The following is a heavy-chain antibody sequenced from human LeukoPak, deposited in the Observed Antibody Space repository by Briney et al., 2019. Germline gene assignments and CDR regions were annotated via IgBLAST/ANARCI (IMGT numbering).Heavy chain of an antibody. CDR1: GFTFTSSA. Sequence: SVRVSCKASGFTFTSSAMQWVRQARGQRLEWIGWIVVGSGNTNYAQKFQERVTITRDMSTSTAYMELSSLRSEDTAVYDCAANELNSGAAKKEDYWGQGTLVTVSS. CDR3: AANELNSGAAKKEDY. CDR2: IVVGSGNT. J-gene: IGHJ4*02. D-gene: IGHD1-26*01. V-gene: IGHV1-58*02.